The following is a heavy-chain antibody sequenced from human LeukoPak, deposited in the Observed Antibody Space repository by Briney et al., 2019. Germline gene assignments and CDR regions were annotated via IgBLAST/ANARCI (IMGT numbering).Heavy chain of an antibody. CDR1: GGTFSSYA. CDR3: ARGGGWFDP. J-gene: IGHJ5*02. CDR2: IIPILGIA. D-gene: IGHD2-15*01. V-gene: IGHV1-69*04. Sequence: SVKVSCKASGGTFSSYAISWVRQAPGQGLEWMGRIIPILGIANYAQKFQGKVTITADKSTSTAYMELSSLRSEDTAVYYCARGGGWFDPWGQGTLVTVSS.